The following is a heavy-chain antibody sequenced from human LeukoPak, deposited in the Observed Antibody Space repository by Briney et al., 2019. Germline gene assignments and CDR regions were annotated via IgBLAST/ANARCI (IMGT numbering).Heavy chain of an antibody. D-gene: IGHD3-10*02. CDR3: AELGITMIGGV. Sequence: GGSLRLSCATSGFTFTTFWMHWVRQAPGKGLVWVSRINHDGSSTNYADSVKGRFTISRDNAKNSLYLQMNSLRAEDTAVYYCAELGITMIGGVWGKGTTVTISS. V-gene: IGHV3-74*01. CDR2: INHDGSST. J-gene: IGHJ6*04. CDR1: GFTFTTFW.